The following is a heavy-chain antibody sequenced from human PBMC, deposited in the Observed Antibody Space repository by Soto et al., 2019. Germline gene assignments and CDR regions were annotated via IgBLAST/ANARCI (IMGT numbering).Heavy chain of an antibody. V-gene: IGHV3-7*01. CDR3: ARVRGWNDAKEFDY. J-gene: IGHJ4*02. D-gene: IGHD1-1*01. Sequence: GGSLRLSCAASGFTFSSYWMSWVRQAPGKGLEWVANIKQDGSEKYYVDSVKGRFTISRDNAKNSLYLQMNSLRAEGTAVYYCARVRGWNDAKEFDYWGQGTLVTVSS. CDR1: GFTFSSYW. CDR2: IKQDGSEK.